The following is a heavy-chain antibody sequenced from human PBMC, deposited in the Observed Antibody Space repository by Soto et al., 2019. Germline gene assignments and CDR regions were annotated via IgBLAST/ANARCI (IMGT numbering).Heavy chain of an antibody. D-gene: IGHD6-19*01. Sequence: QVQLLESGGGVVQPGRSLRLSCAASGFTFSTYAMQWVRQAPGKGLEWVAGLSYDGSKKNYAESVKGRFTISRDNSKNTLHLQMDSLRAEDTAVYYCARESYSSGCFFDYWVQGALVTVSS. J-gene: IGHJ4*02. V-gene: IGHV3-30-3*01. CDR3: ARESYSSGCFFDY. CDR2: LSYDGSKK. CDR1: GFTFSTYA.